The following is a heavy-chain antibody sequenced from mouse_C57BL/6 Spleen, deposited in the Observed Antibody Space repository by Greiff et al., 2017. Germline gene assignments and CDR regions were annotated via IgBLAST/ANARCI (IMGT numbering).Heavy chain of an antibody. Sequence: QVQLQQSGAELVRPGASVKLSCKASGYTFTDYYINWVKQRPGQGLEWIARIYPGSGNTYYNEKFKGKATLTAEKSSSPAYMQLSSLTSEDSAVYFCARQRDGNFFDYWGQGTTLTVSS. J-gene: IGHJ2*01. CDR3: ARQRDGNFFDY. CDR2: IYPGSGNT. CDR1: GYTFTDYY. D-gene: IGHD2-1*01. V-gene: IGHV1-76*01.